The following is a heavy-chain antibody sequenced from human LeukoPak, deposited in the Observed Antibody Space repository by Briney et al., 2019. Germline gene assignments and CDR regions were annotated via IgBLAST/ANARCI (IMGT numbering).Heavy chain of an antibody. CDR2: INPDSGGT. D-gene: IGHD6-13*01. CDR3: ARDPRIKAAGDDNWFDP. CDR1: GYTFTGHY. J-gene: IGHJ5*02. Sequence: ASVKVSCKASGYTFTGHYMHWVRQAPGQGLEWMGWINPDSGGTDYAQKFQGRVTMTRDTSITTAYMELSRLTSDDTAVYFCARDPRIKAAGDDNWFDPWGQGTLVTVSS. V-gene: IGHV1-2*02.